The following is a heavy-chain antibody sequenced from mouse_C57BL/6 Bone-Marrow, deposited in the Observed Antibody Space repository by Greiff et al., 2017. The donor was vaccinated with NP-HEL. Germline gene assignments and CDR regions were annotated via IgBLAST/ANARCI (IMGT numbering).Heavy chain of an antibody. CDR3: ARGGYYGSSWFAY. J-gene: IGHJ3*01. CDR1: GYTFTSSG. Sequence: VQLQQSGAELARPGASVKLSCKASGYTFTSSGISWVKQRTGQGLEWIGEIYPRSGNTYYNEKFKGKATLTADKSSSTAYMELRSLTSEDSAVYFCARGGYYGSSWFAYWGQGTLVTVSA. CDR2: IYPRSGNT. V-gene: IGHV1-81*01. D-gene: IGHD1-1*01.